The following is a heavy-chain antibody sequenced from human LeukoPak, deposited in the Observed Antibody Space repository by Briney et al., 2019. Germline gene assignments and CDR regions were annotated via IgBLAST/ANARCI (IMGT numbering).Heavy chain of an antibody. CDR2: ITPTFGTT. CDR3: ARDGVSSSAYYFDY. Sequence: SVKVSCKASGGTFINHAITWVRQARGQGFECMGGITPTFGTTDYAQKFQGRVTFTTDVSTSTAYMDLRSLRSDDTAVYYCARDGVSSSAYYFDYWGQGTLVTVSS. D-gene: IGHD6-13*01. CDR1: GGTFINHA. V-gene: IGHV1-69*05. J-gene: IGHJ4*02.